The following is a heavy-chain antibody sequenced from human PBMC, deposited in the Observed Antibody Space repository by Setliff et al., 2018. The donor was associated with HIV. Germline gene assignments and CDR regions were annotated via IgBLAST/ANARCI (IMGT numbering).Heavy chain of an antibody. J-gene: IGHJ5*02. D-gene: IGHD3-3*01. CDR2: INTNTGNP. CDR1: GYTFTSFA. V-gene: IGHV7-4-1*02. CDR3: ARNYYDVWSLSFGGWFDP. Sequence: ASVKVSCKASGYTFTSFAMNWVRQAPGQGPEWMGWINTNTGNPTYAQGFTGRFVFSLDTSVSTAYLQISSLKAEDTAVYYCARNYYDVWSLSFGGWFDPWGQGTLVTVSS.